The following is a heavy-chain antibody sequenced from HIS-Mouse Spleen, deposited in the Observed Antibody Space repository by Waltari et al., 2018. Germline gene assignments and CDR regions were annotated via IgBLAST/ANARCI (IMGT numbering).Heavy chain of an antibody. CDR2: IYYRGRT. Sequence: QLQLQESGPGLVKPSETLSLTCTVSGGSISSSSYYWGWIRQPPGKGLEWIGRIYYRGRTYDNPSLKGRCTISVDTAKNQFSLKLSSVTAADTAVYYCARSPFNWLGYFDYWGQGTLVTVSS. D-gene: IGHD1-20*01. V-gene: IGHV4-39*07. CDR3: ARSPFNWLGYFDY. CDR1: GGSISSSSYY. J-gene: IGHJ4*02.